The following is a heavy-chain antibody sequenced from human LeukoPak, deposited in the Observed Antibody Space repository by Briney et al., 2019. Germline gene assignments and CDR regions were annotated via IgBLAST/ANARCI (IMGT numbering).Heavy chain of an antibody. V-gene: IGHV3-21*01. CDR1: GFTFSTYS. J-gene: IGHJ4*02. Sequence: GGSLRLSCAASGFTFSTYSMNWVRQAPGKGLEWVSFISSTSSYIDYTDSVKGRFTISRDNAKNSLYLQMNSLRAEDTAVYYCARDRGGDYWGQGTLVTVSS. CDR3: ARDRGGDY. CDR2: ISSTSSYI.